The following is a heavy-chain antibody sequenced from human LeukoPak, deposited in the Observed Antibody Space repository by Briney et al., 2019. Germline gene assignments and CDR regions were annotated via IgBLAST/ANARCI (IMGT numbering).Heavy chain of an antibody. CDR3: ARAAQYYDFWSGYENYYYYYMDV. CDR2: IYTSGST. D-gene: IGHD3-3*01. V-gene: IGHV4-4*07. CDR1: GGSISSYY. Sequence: PSETLSITCTVSGGSISSYYWSWIRQPAGKGLEWIGRIYTSGSTNYNPSLKSRVTMSVDTSKNQFSLKLSSVTAADTAVYYCARAAQYYDFWSGYENYYYYYMDVWGKGTTVTVSS. J-gene: IGHJ6*03.